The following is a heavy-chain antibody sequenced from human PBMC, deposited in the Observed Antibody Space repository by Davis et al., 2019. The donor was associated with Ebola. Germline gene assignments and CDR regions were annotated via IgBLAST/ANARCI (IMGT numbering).Heavy chain of an antibody. J-gene: IGHJ5*02. CDR2: ISASGGSQ. Sequence: PGGSLRLSCSASGFPFDNYAMSWVRQSPEKGLEWVSGISASGGSQAYADFVKGRATISRDNSENTLYLQMNSLTTDDTAVYYCVRAVFHEVLDLWGQGTPVTVSS. V-gene: IGHV3-23*01. CDR3: VRAVFHEVLDL. CDR1: GFPFDNYA. D-gene: IGHD3-3*01.